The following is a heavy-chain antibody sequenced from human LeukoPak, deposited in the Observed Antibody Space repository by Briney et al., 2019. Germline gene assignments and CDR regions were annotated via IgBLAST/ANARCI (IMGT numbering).Heavy chain of an antibody. CDR1: GDSVSSNSAA. Sequence: SQTLSLTCAISGDSVSSNSAAWNWIMQSPSRGLEWLGRTYYRSKWYNDYAVSVKSRITINPDTSKNQFSLQLNSVTPEDTAVYYCARENSYSSGWHGGSWFDPWGQGTLVTVSS. CDR3: ARENSYSSGWHGGSWFDP. D-gene: IGHD6-19*01. J-gene: IGHJ5*02. CDR2: TYYRSKWYN. V-gene: IGHV6-1*01.